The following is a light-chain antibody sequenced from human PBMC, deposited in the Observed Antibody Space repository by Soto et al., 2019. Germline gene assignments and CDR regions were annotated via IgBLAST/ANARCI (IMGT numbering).Light chain of an antibody. CDR1: SSDVGGYSY. V-gene: IGLV2-8*01. CDR2: EVS. CDR3: QSQAANNLFV. J-gene: IGLJ2*01. Sequence: QSALTQPPSASGSPGQSVTISCTGSSSDVGGYSYVSWYQQHPGKAPKLMIYEVSKRPSGVPDRFSGSKSDNTASLTVSGLQAENEADYYCQSQAANNLFVFGGRTKLTVL.